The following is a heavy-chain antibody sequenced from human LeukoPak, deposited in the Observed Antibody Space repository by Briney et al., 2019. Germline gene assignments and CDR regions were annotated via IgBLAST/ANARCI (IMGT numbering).Heavy chain of an antibody. CDR3: AIPPVVAASN. J-gene: IGHJ4*02. CDR2: ISSSSSYI. CDR1: GFTFRSYS. Sequence: GGSLRLPCGASGFTFRSYSMNWVRQAPGKGLEWVSSISSSSSYIYYADSVKGRFTISRDNAKNSLYLQMDSLRVEDTAVYYCAIPPVVAASNWGQGTLVTVSS. D-gene: IGHD6-25*01. V-gene: IGHV3-21*01.